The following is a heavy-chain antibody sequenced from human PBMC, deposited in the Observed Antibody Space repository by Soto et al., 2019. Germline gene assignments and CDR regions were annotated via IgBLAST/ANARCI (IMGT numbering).Heavy chain of an antibody. V-gene: IGHV1-8*01. D-gene: IGHD6-6*01. CDR2: MNPNSGNT. CDR3: VSAVSSSPVLEAESYYYYMDV. Sequence: GASVKVSCKASGYTFTSYDINWVRQATGQGLEWMGWMNPNSGNTGYAQKFQGRVTMTRNTSISTAYMELSSLRSEDTAVYYCVSAVSSSPVLEAESYYYYMDVWGKGTTVTVSS. CDR1: GYTFTSYD. J-gene: IGHJ6*03.